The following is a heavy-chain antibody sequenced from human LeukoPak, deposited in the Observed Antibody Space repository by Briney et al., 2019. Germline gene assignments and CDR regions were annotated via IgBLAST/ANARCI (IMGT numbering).Heavy chain of an antibody. CDR2: IDHRGDT. J-gene: IGHJ6*03. CDR1: GGSFSRYY. D-gene: IGHD6-13*01. CDR3: ARVTVAAGKLRYYMDV. Sequence: PSETLSLTCAVYGGSFSRYYWSWIRQSPGKGLEWIAEIDHRGDTNYNPSVKSRVTISVDTSKNQFSLKVRSVTAADTAVYYCARVTVAAGKLRYYMDVWGKGTTVTVSS. V-gene: IGHV4-34*01.